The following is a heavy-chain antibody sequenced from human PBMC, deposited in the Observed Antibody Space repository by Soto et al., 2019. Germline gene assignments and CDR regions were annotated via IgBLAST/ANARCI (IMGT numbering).Heavy chain of an antibody. CDR1: GGTFSSYA. D-gene: IGHD3-10*01. J-gene: IGHJ4*02. Sequence: QVQLVQSGAEVKKPGSSVKVSCKAAGGTFSSYAISWVRQAPGQGLEWMGGIITICGTANYAHTFQGRVMISADESTSTVYMELSSLGSEDTAVYYCATASGVSSYYASGYFDYWGQATLVTVSS. CDR2: IITICGTA. CDR3: ATASGVSSYYASGYFDY. V-gene: IGHV1-69*01.